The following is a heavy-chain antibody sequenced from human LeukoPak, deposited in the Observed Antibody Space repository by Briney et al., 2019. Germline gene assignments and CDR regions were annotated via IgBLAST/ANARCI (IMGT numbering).Heavy chain of an antibody. Sequence: ASVKVSCKASGYTFTGYYMHWVRQAPGQGLEWMGWINPNSGGTNYAQKFQGRVTMTRDTSISTAYMELSRLRSDDTAVYYCARGWYYYDSSGPDAFDIWGQGTMVTVSS. J-gene: IGHJ3*02. CDR3: ARGWYYYDSSGPDAFDI. CDR1: GYTFTGYY. V-gene: IGHV1-2*02. CDR2: INPNSGGT. D-gene: IGHD3-22*01.